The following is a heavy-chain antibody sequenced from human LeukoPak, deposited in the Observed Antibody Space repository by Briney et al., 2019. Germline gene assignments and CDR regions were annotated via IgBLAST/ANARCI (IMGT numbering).Heavy chain of an antibody. CDR3: AKEEPLYCSGGSCYSTPPYY. J-gene: IGHJ4*02. CDR1: GLTVNTNY. Sequence: GGSLRLSCAASGLTVNTNYMNWVRQAPGKGLEWVSVIYSAGKTDYADSVKGRFTISRDNSNNTVYLQMNRLRAEDTAIYYCAKEEPLYCSGGSCYSTPPYYWGQGTLVTVSS. D-gene: IGHD2-15*01. CDR2: IYSAGKT. V-gene: IGHV3-53*01.